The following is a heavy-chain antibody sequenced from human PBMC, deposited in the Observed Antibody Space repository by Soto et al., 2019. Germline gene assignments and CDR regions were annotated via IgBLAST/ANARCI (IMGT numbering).Heavy chain of an antibody. CDR2: ISAYNDDT. V-gene: IGHV1-18*01. J-gene: IGHJ6*02. CDR1: GYTFSSYA. D-gene: IGHD1-26*01. CDR3: ARDREVVGTISYYYGVDV. Sequence: ASVKVSCKASGYTFSSYAISWARQAPGQGLEWLGWISAYNDDTNYAQKLQGRVTMTTDTSTSTAYMELRSLRSDDTAVYYCARDREVVGTISYYYGVDVWGQGSTVTVSS.